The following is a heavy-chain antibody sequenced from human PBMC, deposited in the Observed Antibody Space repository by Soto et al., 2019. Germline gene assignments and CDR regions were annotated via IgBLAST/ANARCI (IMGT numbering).Heavy chain of an antibody. CDR2: IDHSGDT. J-gene: IGHJ4*02. Sequence: SETLSLTCAVYGGSFSGYYWNWIRQPPGKGLEWIGEIDHSGDTKYNPSLKSRVTISVDTSKNQFSLKLSSVTAADTAVYYCAGLYPYESSGYHLNYWGQGTQVTVSS. CDR3: AGLYPYESSGYHLNY. CDR1: GGSFSGYY. V-gene: IGHV4-34*01. D-gene: IGHD3-22*01.